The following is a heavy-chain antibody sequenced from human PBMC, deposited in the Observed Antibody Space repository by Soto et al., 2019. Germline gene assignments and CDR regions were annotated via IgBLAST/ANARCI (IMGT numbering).Heavy chain of an antibody. V-gene: IGHV4-39*01. CDR1: GGSISSSSYY. CDR3: ATVPLLDDFDY. D-gene: IGHD2-21*02. Sequence: QLQLRESGPGLVKPSETLSLTCTVSGGSISSSSYYWGWIRQPPGKGLEWIGSIYYSGSTYYNPSLKSRVTISVDTSKNQFSLKLSSVTAADTAVYYCATVPLLDDFDYWGQGTLVTVSS. CDR2: IYYSGST. J-gene: IGHJ4*02.